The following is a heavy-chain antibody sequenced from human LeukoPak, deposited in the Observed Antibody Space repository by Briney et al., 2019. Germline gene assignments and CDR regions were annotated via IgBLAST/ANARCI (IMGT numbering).Heavy chain of an antibody. D-gene: IGHD3-10*02. V-gene: IGHV3-48*03. CDR1: GFTFSSYE. J-gene: IGHJ6*04. CDR2: ISSSGSTI. Sequence: GSLRLSCAASGFTFSSYELNWVRQAPGKGLEWVSYISSSGSTIYYADSVKGRFTISRDNAKNSLYLQMNSLRAEDTAVYYCAELGITMIGGVWGKGTTVTISS. CDR3: AELGITMIGGV.